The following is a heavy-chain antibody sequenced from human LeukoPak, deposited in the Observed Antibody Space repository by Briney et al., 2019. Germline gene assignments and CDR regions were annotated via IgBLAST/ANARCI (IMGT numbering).Heavy chain of an antibody. CDR2: INWNGGST. CDR3: ARGGITIFGNYYYMDV. Sequence: GGSLRLSCAASGFTFDDYGMSWVRQAPGKGLEWVSGINWNGGSTGYADSVKGRFTISRDNAKNSLYLQMNSLRAEDTALYYCARGGITIFGNYYYMDVGGKGTTVTVSS. J-gene: IGHJ6*03. CDR1: GFTFDDYG. V-gene: IGHV3-20*04. D-gene: IGHD3-3*01.